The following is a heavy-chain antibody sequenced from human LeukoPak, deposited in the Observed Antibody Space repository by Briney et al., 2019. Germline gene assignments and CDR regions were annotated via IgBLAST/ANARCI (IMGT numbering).Heavy chain of an antibody. Sequence: SETLSLTCTVSGGSISSYYWGWIRQPPGKGLEWLGSIYYSGSTYYNPSLKSRVTISVDTSKNQFSLKLSSVTAADTAVYYCARLPIAAAGTTWFDPWGQGTLVSVSS. CDR3: ARLPIAAAGTTWFDP. J-gene: IGHJ5*02. CDR2: IYYSGST. V-gene: IGHV4-39*01. D-gene: IGHD6-13*01. CDR1: GGSISSYY.